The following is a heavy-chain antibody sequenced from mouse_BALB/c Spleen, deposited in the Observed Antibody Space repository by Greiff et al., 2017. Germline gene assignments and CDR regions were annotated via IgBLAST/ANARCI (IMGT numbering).Heavy chain of an antibody. Sequence: VKLQQSGAELMKPGASVKISCKATGYTFSSYWIEWVKQRPGHGLEWIGEILPGSGSTNYNEKFKGKATFTADTSSNTAYMQLSSLTSEDSAVYYCARERAYYGNGENAMDYWGQGTSVTVSS. CDR1: GYTFSSYW. CDR3: ARERAYYGNGENAMDY. D-gene: IGHD2-10*01. V-gene: IGHV1-9*01. CDR2: ILPGSGST. J-gene: IGHJ4*01.